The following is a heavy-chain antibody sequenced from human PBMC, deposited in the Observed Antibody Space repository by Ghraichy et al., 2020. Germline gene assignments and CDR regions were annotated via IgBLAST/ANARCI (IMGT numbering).Heavy chain of an antibody. CDR3: ARHTRPVRGISYYYFMDV. J-gene: IGHJ6*03. CDR2: ISNSGSLI. V-gene: IGHV3-48*03. Sequence: GESLNISCASSGFTLSSYEMNWVRQAPGKGLEWVSYISNSGSLIYYADSVKGRFTVARDNAKNSLYLQMNSLRAEDTAVYYCARHTRPVRGISYYYFMDVWGKGTTVTVSS. CDR1: GFTLSSYE. D-gene: IGHD1-1*01.